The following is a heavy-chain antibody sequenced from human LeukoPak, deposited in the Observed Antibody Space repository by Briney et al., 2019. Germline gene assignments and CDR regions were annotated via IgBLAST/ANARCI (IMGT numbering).Heavy chain of an antibody. CDR3: ASGRWLQDSVGVAAAFDI. CDR1: GGTFSSYA. D-gene: IGHD5-24*01. Sequence: SVKVSCKASGGTFSSYAISWVRQAPGQGLEWMGGIIPIFGTANYAQKFQGRVTITADESTSTAYMELSSLRSEDTAVYYCASGRWLQDSVGVAAAFDIWGQGTMVTVSS. V-gene: IGHV1-69*13. CDR2: IIPIFGTA. J-gene: IGHJ3*02.